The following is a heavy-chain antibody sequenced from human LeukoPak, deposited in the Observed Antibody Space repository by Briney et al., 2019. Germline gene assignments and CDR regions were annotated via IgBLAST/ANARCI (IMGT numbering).Heavy chain of an antibody. CDR3: ARQSRDGSKNRGYYFDY. CDR1: GYSFTSYW. V-gene: IGHV5-51*01. Sequence: GESLKISCKGSGYSFTSYWIGWVRQMPRKGLEWMGIIYPGDSDTRYSPSFQGQVTISADKSISTAYLQWSSLKASDTAMYYCARQSRDGSKNRGYYFDYWGQGTLVTVSS. J-gene: IGHJ4*02. CDR2: IYPGDSDT. D-gene: IGHD3-10*01.